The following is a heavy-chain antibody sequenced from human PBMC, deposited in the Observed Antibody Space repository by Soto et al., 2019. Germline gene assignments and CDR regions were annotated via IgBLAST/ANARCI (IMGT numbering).Heavy chain of an antibody. D-gene: IGHD2-8*01. J-gene: IGHJ5*02. CDR1: GYTFTSYD. CDR3: ARGRGDYCTNGVCYLSWFDP. Sequence: ASVKVSCKASGYTFTSYDINWVRQATGQGLEWMGWMNPNSGNTGYAQKFQGRVTMTRNTSISTAYMELSSLRSEDTAVYYCARGRGDYCTNGVCYLSWFDPWGQGNLVTVSS. CDR2: MNPNSGNT. V-gene: IGHV1-8*01.